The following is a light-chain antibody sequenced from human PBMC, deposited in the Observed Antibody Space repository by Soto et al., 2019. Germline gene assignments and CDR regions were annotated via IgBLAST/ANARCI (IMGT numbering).Light chain of an antibody. Sequence: EIVLTQSPGNLSLSPGERANVSFRASQSVSSSYLAWYQQKPGQAPRLLIYGASNRATGIPDRFSGSGSGTDVTLTISRLEPEDFAVYYCQQYGSSPRAFGQGTKVEIK. J-gene: IGKJ1*01. CDR2: GAS. CDR1: QSVSSSY. CDR3: QQYGSSPRA. V-gene: IGKV3-20*01.